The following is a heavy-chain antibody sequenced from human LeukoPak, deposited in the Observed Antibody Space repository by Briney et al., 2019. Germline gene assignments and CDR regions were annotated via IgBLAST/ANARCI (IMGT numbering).Heavy chain of an antibody. D-gene: IGHD2-2*01. V-gene: IGHV4-59*01. Sequence: PSETLSLTCTVSGGSISSYYWSWIRQPPGKGLEWIGYIYYSGSTNYNPSLKSRVTISVDTSKNQFSLKLSSVTAADTAVYYCAREFRDIAVVPAAMRGDAFDIWGQGTMVTVSS. CDR2: IYYSGST. J-gene: IGHJ3*02. CDR3: AREFRDIAVVPAAMRGDAFDI. CDR1: GGSISSYY.